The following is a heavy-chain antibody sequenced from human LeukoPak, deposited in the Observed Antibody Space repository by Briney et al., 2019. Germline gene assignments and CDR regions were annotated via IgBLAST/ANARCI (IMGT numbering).Heavy chain of an antibody. CDR2: ISGSGGST. CDR1: GFTFSSYA. V-gene: IGHV3-23*01. CDR3: AKEDYYDSSGYSGGHDAFDI. Sequence: GGSLRLSCAASGFTFSSYAMSWVRQAPGKGLEWVSAISGSGGSTYYADSVKGRFTIPRDNSKNTLFLQMNSLRAEDTAVYYCAKEDYYDSSGYSGGHDAFDIWGQGTMVTVSS. J-gene: IGHJ3*02. D-gene: IGHD3-22*01.